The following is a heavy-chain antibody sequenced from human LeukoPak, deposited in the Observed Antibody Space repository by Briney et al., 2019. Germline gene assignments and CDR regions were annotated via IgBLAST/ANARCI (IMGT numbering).Heavy chain of an antibody. CDR2: ISGSGSTI. D-gene: IGHD6-13*01. J-gene: IGHJ4*02. Sequence: GGSLRLSCAASGFTFSSYEMDWVRQAPGKGLEWVSYISGSGSTIYYADSVKGRFTISRDNAKNSLYLQMNSLRAEDTAVYYCARVGGAAGTYFDYWGQGTLVTVSS. CDR3: ARVGGAAGTYFDY. V-gene: IGHV3-48*03. CDR1: GFTFSSYE.